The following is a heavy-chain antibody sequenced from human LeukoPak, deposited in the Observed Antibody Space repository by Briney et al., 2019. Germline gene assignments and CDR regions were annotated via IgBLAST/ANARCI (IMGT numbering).Heavy chain of an antibody. CDR3: TRDRLPSKAVPTCFDY. J-gene: IGHJ4*02. D-gene: IGHD3-16*01. V-gene: IGHV3-49*04. CDR2: IRTEAYGESS. Sequence: PGGPLRLSCKTSGFSFGEYTVSWVRQAPGKGQEWVGFIRTEAYGESSEYAASVADRFIISRDDSKRVAYLQMNSLKNEDTAVYYCTRDRLPSKAVPTCFDYWGQGTLVTVSS. CDR1: GFSFGEYT.